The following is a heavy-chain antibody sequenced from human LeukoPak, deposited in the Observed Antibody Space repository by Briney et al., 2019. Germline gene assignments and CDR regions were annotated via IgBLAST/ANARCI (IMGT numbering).Heavy chain of an antibody. CDR2: IYYSGST. J-gene: IGHJ4*02. CDR1: GGSISSYY. CDR3: ARGGQQLVHYFDY. D-gene: IGHD6-13*01. Sequence: PSETLSLTCTVSGGSISSYYWSWIRQPPGKGLEWIGYIYYSGSTNYNPSLKSRVTISVDTSKNQFSLKLSSVTAADTAVYYCARGGQQLVHYFDYWGQGTLVTVSS. V-gene: IGHV4-59*01.